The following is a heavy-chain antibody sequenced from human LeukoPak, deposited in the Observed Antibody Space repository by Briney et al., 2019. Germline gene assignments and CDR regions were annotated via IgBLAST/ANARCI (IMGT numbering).Heavy chain of an antibody. J-gene: IGHJ4*02. CDR1: GYSISSGYY. D-gene: IGHD3-10*01. V-gene: IGHV4-61*01. CDR3: ARARGHYYGSGD. CDR2: IYYSGST. Sequence: SETLSLTCSVSGYSISSGYYWSWNRQPPGKGLEWIGYIYYSGSTNYNPSLKSRVTISVDTSKNQFSLKLSSVTAADTAVYYCARARGHYYGSGDWGQGTLVTVSS.